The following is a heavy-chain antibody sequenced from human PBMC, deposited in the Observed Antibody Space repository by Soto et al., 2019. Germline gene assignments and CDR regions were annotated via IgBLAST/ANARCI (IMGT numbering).Heavy chain of an antibody. D-gene: IGHD5-18*01. V-gene: IGHV1-2*04. CDR2: INPNSGGT. J-gene: IGHJ6*02. CDR3: ARNVDTAMQYGMDV. CDR1: GYTFTGYY. Sequence: ASVKVSCKASGYTFTGYYMHWVRQAPGQGLEWMGWINPNSGGTNYAQKFQGWVTMTRDTSISTAYMELSRLRSDDTAVYYCARNVDTAMQYGMDVWGQGTTVTVS.